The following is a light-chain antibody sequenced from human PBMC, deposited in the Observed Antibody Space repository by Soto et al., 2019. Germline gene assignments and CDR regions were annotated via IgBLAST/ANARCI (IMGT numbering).Light chain of an antibody. Sequence: QSALTQPASVSGSPGQSITISYTGTGNDVGSYNLVSWYQHHPGKAPKLVIYEGIKWPSGVSNRLSGSKSGNTASLTISGLRAEDEADFYWCSYAGSHSFVCGTGT. CDR1: GNDVGSYNL. CDR2: EGI. V-gene: IGLV2-23*01. J-gene: IGLJ1*01. CDR3: CSYAGSHSFV.